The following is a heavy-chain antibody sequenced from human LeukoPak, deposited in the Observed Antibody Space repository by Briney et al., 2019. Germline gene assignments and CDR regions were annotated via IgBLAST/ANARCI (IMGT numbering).Heavy chain of an antibody. CDR3: ARGRAKYCSSTSCYTGRTFDP. CDR1: GYTFTSYD. CDR2: MNPNSGKT. Sequence: ASVKVSCKASGYTFTSYDINWVRQATGQGLEWMGWMNPNSGKTGYAQKFQGRVTMTRNTSISTAYMELSSLRSEDTAVYYCARGRAKYCSSTSCYTGRTFDPWGQGTLVTVSS. V-gene: IGHV1-8*01. D-gene: IGHD2-2*02. J-gene: IGHJ5*02.